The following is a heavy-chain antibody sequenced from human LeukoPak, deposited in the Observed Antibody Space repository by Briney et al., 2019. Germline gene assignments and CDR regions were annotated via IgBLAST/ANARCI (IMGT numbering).Heavy chain of an antibody. CDR1: GYSFSSYW. D-gene: IGHD1-26*01. V-gene: IGHV5-51*01. CDR2: IYPGDSDT. Sequence: GESLKISRRGSGYSFSSYWIGWVRPLPGKGLEWMGIIYPGDSDTRYSTSYQGQVTISADKSISTAYLQWSSLKASDTAMYYCARRGWEPLHFDYWGQGTLVTVSS. CDR3: ARRGWEPLHFDY. J-gene: IGHJ4*02.